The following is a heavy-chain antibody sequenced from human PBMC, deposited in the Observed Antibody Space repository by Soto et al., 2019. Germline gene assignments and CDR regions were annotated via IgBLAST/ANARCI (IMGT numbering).Heavy chain of an antibody. CDR3: ARADLYNWFDP. V-gene: IGHV5-51*01. CDR2: IYPDDSDT. D-gene: IGHD3-3*01. Sequence: GESLKISCKGVGYSFTSYWIVWVRQMPGEGLEWMGIIYPDDSDTRYNPSFQGHVTISADKSISTAYLQWSSLKASDTAMYYCARADLYNWFDPWGQGTLVTVSS. CDR1: GYSFTSYW. J-gene: IGHJ5*02.